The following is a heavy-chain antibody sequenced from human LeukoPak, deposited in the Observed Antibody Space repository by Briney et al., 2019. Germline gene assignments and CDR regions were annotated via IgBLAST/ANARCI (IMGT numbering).Heavy chain of an antibody. CDR3: ARGVVMITFGGVIAETYFDY. V-gene: IGHV4-59*08. J-gene: IGHJ4*02. CDR1: GGSISSYY. Sequence: SETLSLTCTVSGGSISSYYWSWIRQPPGKGLEWIGYIYYSGSTNYNPSLKSRVTISVDTSKNQFSLKLSSVTAADTAVYYCARGVVMITFGGVIAETYFDYWGQGTLVTVSS. D-gene: IGHD3-16*02. CDR2: IYYSGST.